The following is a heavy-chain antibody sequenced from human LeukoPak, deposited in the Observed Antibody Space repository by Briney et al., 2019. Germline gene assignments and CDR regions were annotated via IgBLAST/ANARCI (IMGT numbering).Heavy chain of an antibody. J-gene: IGHJ4*02. CDR1: GGTFSSYT. CDR2: IIPILGIA. D-gene: IGHD1-7*01. CDR3: ARGAGGITGTTWYDY. Sequence: SVKVSCKASGGTFSSYTISWVRQAPGQGLEWMGRIIPILGIANYAQKFQGRVTITADKSTSTAYMELSSLRAEDTALYHCARGAGGITGTTWYDYWGQGTLVTVSS. V-gene: IGHV1-69*02.